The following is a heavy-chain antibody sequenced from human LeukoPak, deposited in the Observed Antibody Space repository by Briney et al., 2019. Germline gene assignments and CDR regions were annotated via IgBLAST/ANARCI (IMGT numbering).Heavy chain of an antibody. CDR1: GYSISSGYF. CDR2: IYYSGST. V-gene: IGHV4-38-2*02. Sequence: PSETLSLTCNVSGYSISSGYFWGWVRQPPGKGLEWIGSIYYSGSTYYNPSLKSRVTISVDTSKNQFSLKLSSVTAADTAVYYCARLSGYGLHYYYHMDVWGKGTTVTVSS. D-gene: IGHD5-12*01. CDR3: ARLSGYGLHYYYHMDV. J-gene: IGHJ6*03.